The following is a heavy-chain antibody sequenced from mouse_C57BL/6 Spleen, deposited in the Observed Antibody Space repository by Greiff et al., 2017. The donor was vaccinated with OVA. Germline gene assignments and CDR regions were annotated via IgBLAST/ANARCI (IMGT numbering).Heavy chain of an antibody. CDR2: IYPSDSET. CDR1: GYTFTSYW. J-gene: IGHJ1*03. D-gene: IGHD1-1*01. Sequence: VQLQQPGAELVRPGSSVKLSCKASGYTFTSYWMDWVKQRPGQGLEWIGNIYPSDSETHYNQKFKDKATLTVDKSSSTAYMQLSSLTSEDSAVYYCARWGVYYYGSSYGYFDVWGTGTTVTVSS. CDR3: ARWGVYYYGSSYGYFDV. V-gene: IGHV1-61*01.